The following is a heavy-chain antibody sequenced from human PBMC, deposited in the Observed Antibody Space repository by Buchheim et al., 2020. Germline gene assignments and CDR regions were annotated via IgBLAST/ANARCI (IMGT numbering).Heavy chain of an antibody. J-gene: IGHJ4*02. Sequence: QVQLQESGPGLVKPSGTLSLTCAVSGDSISSNYWWTWVRQPPGKGLEWIGEIYHSGSTNYNPSLKSRVTISVDKSKNEFSLKLSSVTAADTAVYYCATILGGCSSTSCYLLYWGQGTL. CDR2: IYHSGST. CDR1: GDSISSNYW. V-gene: IGHV4-4*02. D-gene: IGHD2-2*01. CDR3: ATILGGCSSTSCYLLY.